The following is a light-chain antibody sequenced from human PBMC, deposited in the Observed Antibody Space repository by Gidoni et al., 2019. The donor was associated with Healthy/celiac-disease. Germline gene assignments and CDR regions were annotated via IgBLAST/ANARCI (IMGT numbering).Light chain of an antibody. CDR2: GAS. V-gene: IGKV3-15*01. J-gene: IGKJ1*01. CDR1: QSVSSH. CDR3: QQYNNWPRT. Sequence: IVMTQSPATLSVSPGERATLSCRAIQSVSSHLAWYQQKPGQAPRLLIYGASTRATGIPARFSGSGSGTEFTLTISSLQSEDFAVYYCQQYNNWPRTFGQXTKVEIK.